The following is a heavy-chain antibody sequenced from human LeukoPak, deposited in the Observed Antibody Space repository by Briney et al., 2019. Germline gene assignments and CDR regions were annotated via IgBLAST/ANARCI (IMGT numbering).Heavy chain of an antibody. Sequence: GGCLRLSCVVSGFTLSNYGMSWVRQAPGKGLEWGAGIYDSGGSTSYADSVKGRFTISRDNPRNTLYLQMNSLRAEDTAVYFCAKRGVVIRVILVGFHKAAYYFDSWGQGALVTVSS. J-gene: IGHJ4*02. V-gene: IGHV3-23*01. CDR3: AKRGVVIRVILVGFHKAAYYFDS. CDR2: IYDSGGST. D-gene: IGHD3-22*01. CDR1: GFTLSNYG.